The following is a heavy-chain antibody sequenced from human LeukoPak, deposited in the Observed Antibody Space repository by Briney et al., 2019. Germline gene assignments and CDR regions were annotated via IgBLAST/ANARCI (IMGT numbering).Heavy chain of an antibody. CDR2: IRDKGARYTT. CDR1: GFTFSIYE. Sequence: PGGSLRLSCVASGFTFSIYEMNWVRQAPGKGLEWVGLIRDKGARYTTEYAASVKGRFIISRDDSRNLLFLQMNSLKTEDTAVYYCGTNSAGSVDVWGQGTTVTVSS. J-gene: IGHJ6*02. CDR3: GTNSAGSVDV. V-gene: IGHV3-72*01. D-gene: IGHD3-10*01.